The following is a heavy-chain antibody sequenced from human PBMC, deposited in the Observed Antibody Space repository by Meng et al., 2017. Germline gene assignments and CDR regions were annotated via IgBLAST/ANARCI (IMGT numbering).Heavy chain of an antibody. CDR3: ARDNPHLY. V-gene: IGHV3-21*01. CDR1: GFTFRSYS. J-gene: IGHJ4*02. Sequence: EGQRVESWVGLVKPAVSRGLSCASSGFTFRSYSMNWVRQAPGKGLEWVSSISSSSSYIYYADSVKARYTISRDNAKNSRYLQMNSLGAEDTAVYYCARDNPHLYWGQGTLVTVSS. CDR2: ISSSSSYI.